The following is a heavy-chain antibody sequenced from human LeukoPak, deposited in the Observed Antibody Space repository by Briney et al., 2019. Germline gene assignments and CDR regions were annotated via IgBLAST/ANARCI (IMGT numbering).Heavy chain of an antibody. J-gene: IGHJ6*02. Sequence: GASVKVSCKASGGTFSSYTISWVRQAPGQGLEWMGRIIPILGIANYAQKFQGRVTITADKSTSTAYMELSSMRSDDTAVYYCARGIAVAGTLSWYYGMDVWGQGTTVTVSS. D-gene: IGHD6-19*01. CDR2: IIPILGIA. CDR3: ARGIAVAGTLSWYYGMDV. V-gene: IGHV1-69*02. CDR1: GGTFSSYT.